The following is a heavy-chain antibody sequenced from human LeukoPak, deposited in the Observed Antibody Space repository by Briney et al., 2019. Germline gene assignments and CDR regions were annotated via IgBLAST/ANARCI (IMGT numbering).Heavy chain of an antibody. D-gene: IGHD3-9*01. J-gene: IGHJ5*02. CDR1: GGTFSSYT. V-gene: IGHV1-69*06. CDR2: IIPIFGTA. Sequence: SVKVSCKASGGTFSSYTISWVRQAPGPGLEWMGGIIPIFGTANYAQKFQGRVTITADKSTSTVYMERSSLRSEDTAVYYCARRSRYFDWPYVGWFDPWGQGTLVTVSS. CDR3: ARRSRYFDWPYVGWFDP.